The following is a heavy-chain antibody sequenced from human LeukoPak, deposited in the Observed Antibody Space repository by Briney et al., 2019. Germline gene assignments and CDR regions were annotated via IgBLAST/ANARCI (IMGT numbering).Heavy chain of an antibody. D-gene: IGHD3-22*01. J-gene: IGHJ6*02. CDR2: IIPIFGTA. CDR1: GGTFISYA. Sequence: GASVKVSCKASGGTFISYAISWVRQAPGQGLEWMGGIIPIFGTANYAQKFQGRVTITADESTSTAYMELSSLRSEDTAVYYCARVGRAMIVVGTYYYYGMDVWGQGTTVTVSS. CDR3: ARVGRAMIVVGTYYYYGMDV. V-gene: IGHV1-69*13.